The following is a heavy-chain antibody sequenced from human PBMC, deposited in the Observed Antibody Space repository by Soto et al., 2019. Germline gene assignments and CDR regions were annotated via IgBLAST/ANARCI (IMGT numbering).Heavy chain of an antibody. D-gene: IGHD3-22*01. CDR3: AKGLVDSSGITGFDY. CDR2: ISGSGGST. V-gene: IGHV3-23*01. Sequence: GFPRLSGAASGFTFSSYAMSWVRQAPGKGLEWVSAISGSGGSTYYADSVKGRFTISRDNSKNTLYLQMNSLRAEDTAVYYCAKGLVDSSGITGFDYWGQGTLVTVSS. CDR1: GFTFSSYA. J-gene: IGHJ4*02.